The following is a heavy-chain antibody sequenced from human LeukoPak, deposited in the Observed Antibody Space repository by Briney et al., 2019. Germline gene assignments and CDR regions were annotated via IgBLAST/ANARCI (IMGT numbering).Heavy chain of an antibody. CDR2: IYHSGNT. D-gene: IGHD5-18*01. CDR1: GYSISSGYY. CDR3: ARGGGYSYETYFFDY. J-gene: IGHJ4*02. V-gene: IGHV4-38-2*02. Sequence: SETLSLTCTVSGYSISSGYYWGWIRQPPGKGLEWIGVIYHSGNTYYNPSLKSRVTISVDTSSNQFSLKLPSVTSADTAVYYCARGGGYSYETYFFDYWGQGTLVTVSS.